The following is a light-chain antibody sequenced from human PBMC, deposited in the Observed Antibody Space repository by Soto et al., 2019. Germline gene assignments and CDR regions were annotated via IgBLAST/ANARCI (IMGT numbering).Light chain of an antibody. CDR3: QQRGSWPPT. V-gene: IGKV3-11*01. Sequence: EIVLTQSPGTLSLSPGERATLSCRASQSVSNNYLAWYQQKPGQAPRLLIYGASNRATGVPARFSGSGSGTDFTLTISSLEPEDFGVYYCQQRGSWPPTFGQGTRLEI. CDR2: GAS. CDR1: QSVSNNY. J-gene: IGKJ5*01.